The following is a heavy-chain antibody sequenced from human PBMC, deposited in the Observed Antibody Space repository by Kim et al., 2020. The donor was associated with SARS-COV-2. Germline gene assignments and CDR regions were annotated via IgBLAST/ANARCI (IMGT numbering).Heavy chain of an antibody. CDR2: ISAYNGNT. V-gene: IGHV1-18*01. Sequence: ASVKVSCKASGYTFTSNGINWVRQAPGQGLEWMGWISAYNGNTNYAQKFQGRVTMTTDTSTSTAYMELRTLRSDDTAIYYCARDPLKYTSGWYNWFDPWGQGTLVTVS. J-gene: IGHJ5*02. CDR3: ARDPLKYTSGWYNWFDP. D-gene: IGHD6-19*01. CDR1: GYTFTSNG.